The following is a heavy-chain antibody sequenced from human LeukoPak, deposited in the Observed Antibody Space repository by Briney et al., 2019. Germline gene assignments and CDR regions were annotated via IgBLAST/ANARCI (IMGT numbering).Heavy chain of an antibody. CDR1: GGSISSSSYY. CDR3: ARRGSGWSRDAFDI. D-gene: IGHD6-19*01. CDR2: IYYSGST. J-gene: IGHJ3*02. Sequence: TTSETLSLTCTVSGGSISSSSYYWGWIRQPPGKGLEWIGSIYYSGSTYYNPSLKSRVTISVDTSKNQFSLKLSSVTAADTAVYYCARRGSGWSRDAFDIWGQGTMVTVSS. V-gene: IGHV4-39*07.